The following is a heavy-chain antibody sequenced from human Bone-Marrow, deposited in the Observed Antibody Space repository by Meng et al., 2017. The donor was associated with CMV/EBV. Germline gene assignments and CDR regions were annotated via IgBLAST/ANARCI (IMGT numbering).Heavy chain of an antibody. J-gene: IGHJ4*02. V-gene: IGHV1-3*04. CDR3: AGRSGRYFDF. CDR1: GYNCTQHA. CDR2: INMGNGNT. D-gene: IGHD2-8*02. Sequence: KIYCMTSGYNCTQHAIHRVRQAPGQRLERLGEINMGNGNTKYAQKFQGRLTISRDTSGTTAFVDLDSREFEDTAVYYCAGRSGRYFDFWGQGTLVTVSS.